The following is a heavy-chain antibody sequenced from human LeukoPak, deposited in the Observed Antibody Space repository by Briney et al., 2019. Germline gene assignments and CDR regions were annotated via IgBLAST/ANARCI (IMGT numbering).Heavy chain of an antibody. V-gene: IGHV4-59*12. CDR2: IYYSGST. CDR1: GGSISSYH. CDR3: ARGEAAGSPDY. D-gene: IGHD6-13*01. Sequence: SETLSLTCTVSGGSISSYHWSWIRQPPGKGLEWIGYIYYSGSTNYNPSLKSRVTISIDTSKNQFSLKLSSVTAADTAVYYCARGEAAGSPDYWGQGTLVTVSS. J-gene: IGHJ4*02.